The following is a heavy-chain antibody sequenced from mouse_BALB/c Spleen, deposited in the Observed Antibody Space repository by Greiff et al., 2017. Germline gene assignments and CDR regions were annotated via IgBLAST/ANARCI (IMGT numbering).Heavy chain of an antibody. CDR1: GYTFTSYW. J-gene: IGHJ4*01. V-gene: IGHV1S81*02. CDR2: INPSNGRT. D-gene: IGHD1-1*01. CDR3: ARRGYGSRGYAMDY. Sequence: QVQLQQSGAELVKPGASVKLSCKASGYTFTSYWMHWVKQRPGQGLEWIGEINPSNGRTNYNEKFKSKATLTVDKSSSTAYMQLSSLTSEDSAVYYCARRGYGSRGYAMDYWGQGTSVTVSS.